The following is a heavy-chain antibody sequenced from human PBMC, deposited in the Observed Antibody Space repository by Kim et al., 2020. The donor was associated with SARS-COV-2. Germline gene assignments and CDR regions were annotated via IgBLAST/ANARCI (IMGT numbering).Heavy chain of an antibody. Sequence: GGSLRLSCAASGFTFSDYYMSWIRQAPGKGLVWLSYISSTNSYTNYADSVKGRFTISRDNAKNSVSLQMNGLRAEDTAVYYCARVRYYGSGSYVDVWGQGTLVTVSS. D-gene: IGHD3-10*01. J-gene: IGHJ3*01. CDR2: ISSTNSYT. CDR1: GFTFSDYY. CDR3: ARVRYYGSGSYVDV. V-gene: IGHV3-11*05.